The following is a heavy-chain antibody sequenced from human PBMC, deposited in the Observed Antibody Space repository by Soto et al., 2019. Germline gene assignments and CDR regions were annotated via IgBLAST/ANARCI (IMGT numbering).Heavy chain of an antibody. J-gene: IGHJ4*02. Sequence: QAHLVESGGGVVQTGTSLRLSCATYGFTFDSYGFHWIRQAPGKGLEWVAVIYYDGSHQYYADSVNGRFTISRDDSDNTVSLQMTSLRVEDTAVYFCARGPPLGYYYHNSGYYFDHWGQGTLVSVS. CDR3: ARGPPLGYYYHNSGYYFDH. CDR1: GFTFDSYG. CDR2: IYYDGSHQ. D-gene: IGHD3-22*01. V-gene: IGHV3-33*01.